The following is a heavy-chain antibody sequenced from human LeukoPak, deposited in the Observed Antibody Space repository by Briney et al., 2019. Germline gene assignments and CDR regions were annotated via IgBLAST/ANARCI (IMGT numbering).Heavy chain of an antibody. Sequence: SETLSLTCTVSGGSMKSYYWNWIRQPPGKGLEWIGYIYYSRSTNYNPSLKSRVTISVDTSKNQFSLKLTSVTAADTAIYYCARVGGMLTINNEAFDIWGQGTVVTVS. CDR2: IYYSRST. CDR1: GGSMKSYY. CDR3: ARVGGMLTINNEAFDI. V-gene: IGHV4-59*01. D-gene: IGHD5-24*01. J-gene: IGHJ3*02.